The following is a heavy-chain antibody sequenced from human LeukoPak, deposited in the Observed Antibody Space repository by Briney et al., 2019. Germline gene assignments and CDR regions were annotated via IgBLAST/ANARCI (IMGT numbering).Heavy chain of an antibody. D-gene: IGHD2-2*01. Sequence: ASVKVSCNACGYTFTGYYMHWVRQAPGQGLEWMGWINPNSGGTNYAQKFQGRVTMTRDTSISTAYMELSRLRSDDTAVYYCARRYCSSTSCPSHTRFDPWGQGTLVTVSS. CDR1: GYTFTGYY. J-gene: IGHJ5*02. V-gene: IGHV1-2*02. CDR3: ARRYCSSTSCPSHTRFDP. CDR2: INPNSGGT.